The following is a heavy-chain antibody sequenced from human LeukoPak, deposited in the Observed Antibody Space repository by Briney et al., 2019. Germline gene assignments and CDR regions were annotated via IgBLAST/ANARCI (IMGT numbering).Heavy chain of an antibody. CDR1: GGSISYSNSY. D-gene: IGHD2-15*01. V-gene: IGHV4-39*07. Sequence: SETMSLTCTVSGGSISYSNSYWGWIRQPPGKGLEWIGNIYFSGSTYYKQSLKSRVTISVDTSKNQFSLKLRSVTAADTAVYYCARASCGGGTCYDSRGWFDPWGQGTLVTVSS. CDR2: IYFSGST. CDR3: ARASCGGGTCYDSRGWFDP. J-gene: IGHJ5*02.